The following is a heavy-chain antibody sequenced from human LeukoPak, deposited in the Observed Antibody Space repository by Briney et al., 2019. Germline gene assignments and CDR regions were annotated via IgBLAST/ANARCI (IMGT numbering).Heavy chain of an antibody. V-gene: IGHV3-23*01. D-gene: IGHD6-13*01. Sequence: VQPGGSLRLSCAASGFTFSSYAMSWVRQAPGKGPEWVSGISGSGGSTYYADSAKGRLTISRDNSKNTLYLQMNSLRAEDTAVYYCAKASSSWYGVSEYWGQGTLVTVSS. CDR1: GFTFSSYA. CDR2: ISGSGGST. CDR3: AKASSSWYGVSEY. J-gene: IGHJ4*02.